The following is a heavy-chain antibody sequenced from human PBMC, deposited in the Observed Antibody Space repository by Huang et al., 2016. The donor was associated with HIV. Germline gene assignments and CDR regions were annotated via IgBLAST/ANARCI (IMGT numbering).Heavy chain of an antibody. CDR3: ARDLTGTRAAAAGIRGDAFDV. J-gene: IGHJ3*01. D-gene: IGHD6-13*01. CDR1: GGTFGSYD. V-gene: IGHV1-69*13. Sequence: QVQLVQSGAEVKKPGSSVKVSCKASGGTFGSYDISWVRQAPGQGLEWMGGIIPILDTVNYAQKFQGRVRITADASTSTAYMELTSLGSEDTAVYYCARDLTGTRAAAAGIRGDAFDVWGQGTLVTVSS. CDR2: IIPILDTV.